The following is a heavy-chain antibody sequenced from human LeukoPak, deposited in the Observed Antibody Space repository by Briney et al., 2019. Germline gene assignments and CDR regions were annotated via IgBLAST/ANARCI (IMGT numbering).Heavy chain of an antibody. CDR2: ISGSGGST. Sequence: GGSLRLSCAASGFTFSSYAMGWVRQAPGKGLEWVSAISGSGGSTYYADSVKGRFTISRDNSKNTLHLQMNSLRAEDTAVYYCAKGRGYSYGYEVTYYFDYWGQGTLVTVSS. D-gene: IGHD5-18*01. V-gene: IGHV3-23*01. CDR3: AKGRGYSYGYEVTYYFDY. CDR1: GFTFSSYA. J-gene: IGHJ4*02.